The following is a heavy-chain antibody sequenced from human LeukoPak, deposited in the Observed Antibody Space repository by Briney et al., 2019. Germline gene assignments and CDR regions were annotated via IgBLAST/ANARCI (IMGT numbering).Heavy chain of an antibody. CDR1: GGTFSSYA. CDR3: ARADYDFWSGYRPYYYYGMDV. CDR2: IIPIFSTA. J-gene: IGHJ6*02. V-gene: IGHV1-69*13. D-gene: IGHD3-3*01. Sequence: SVKVSCKASGGTFSSYAISWVRQAPGQGLEWMGGIIPIFSTANYAQKFQGRVTITADESTSTAYMELSSLRSEDTAVYYCARADYDFWSGYRPYYYYGMDVWGQGTTVTVSS.